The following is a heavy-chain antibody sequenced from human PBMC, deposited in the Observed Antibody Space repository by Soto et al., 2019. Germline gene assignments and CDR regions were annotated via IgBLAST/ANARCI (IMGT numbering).Heavy chain of an antibody. CDR2: INPNSGGT. V-gene: IGHV1-2*04. CDR3: ARAPLVPAAMELWFDP. CDR1: GYTFTGYY. Sequence: QVQLVQSGAEVKKPGASVKVSCKASGYTFTGYYMHWVRQAPGQGLEWMGWINPNSGGTNYAQKFQGWVTMTRDTSISTAYMELSRLRSDDTAVYYCARAPLVPAAMELWFDPWGQGTLVTVSS. D-gene: IGHD2-2*01. J-gene: IGHJ5*02.